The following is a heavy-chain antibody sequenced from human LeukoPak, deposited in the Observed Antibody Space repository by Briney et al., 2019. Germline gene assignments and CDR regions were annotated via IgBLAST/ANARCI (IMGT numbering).Heavy chain of an antibody. CDR2: INPNSGGT. D-gene: IGHD4-11*01. J-gene: IGHJ4*02. CDR3: ARDEGGSVTPFDY. Sequence: ASVKVSCKASGYTFTGYYMHWVRQAPGQGLEWMGWINPNSGGTNYAQKFQGRVTMTRDTSISTAYMELSRLRSDDTAVYYCARDEGGSVTPFDYWGQGTLVTVSS. CDR1: GYTFTGYY. V-gene: IGHV1-2*02.